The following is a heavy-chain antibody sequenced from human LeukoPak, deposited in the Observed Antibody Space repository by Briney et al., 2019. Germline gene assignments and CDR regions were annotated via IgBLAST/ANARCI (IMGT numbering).Heavy chain of an antibody. CDR1: GGSFSGYY. CDR3: TGSSRSTRYYFDY. J-gene: IGHJ4*02. CDR2: INHSGST. D-gene: IGHD6-6*01. Sequence: SETLSLTCAVYGGSFSGYYWSWIRQPPGKGLEWIGEINHSGSTNYNPSLKSRVTISVDTSENQFSLNLSSVAATDSAVYFCTGSSRSTRYYFDYWGQGILVTVSS. V-gene: IGHV4-34*01.